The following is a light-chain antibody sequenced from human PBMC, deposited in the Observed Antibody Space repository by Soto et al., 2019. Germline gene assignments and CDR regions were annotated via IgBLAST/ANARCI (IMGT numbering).Light chain of an antibody. V-gene: IGLV1-51*01. CDR1: TSNIGHNY. CDR3: ATWDTNLSAV. J-gene: IGLJ3*02. CDR2: GND. Sequence: QSVLTQPPSVSAAPGQTVTISCSGGTSNIGHNYVSWYQQLPGTAPTLLIYGNDKRPSGIPDRCSGSQSGTSATLAITGLQTGDEAAYYCATWDTNLSAVFGGGTKLTVL.